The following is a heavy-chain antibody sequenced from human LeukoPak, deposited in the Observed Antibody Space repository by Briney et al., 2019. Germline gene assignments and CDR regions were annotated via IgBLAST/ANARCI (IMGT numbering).Heavy chain of an antibody. Sequence: TSETLSLTCTVSGGSISSGDYYWSWIRQPSGKGLEWIGYIYYSGSTYYNPSLKSRVTISVDTSKNQFSLKLSSVTAADTAVYYCARVWLAAAPAGAFDIWGQGTMVTVSS. V-gene: IGHV4-30-4*08. CDR3: ARVWLAAAPAGAFDI. D-gene: IGHD6-13*01. CDR1: GGSISSGDYY. J-gene: IGHJ3*02. CDR2: IYYSGST.